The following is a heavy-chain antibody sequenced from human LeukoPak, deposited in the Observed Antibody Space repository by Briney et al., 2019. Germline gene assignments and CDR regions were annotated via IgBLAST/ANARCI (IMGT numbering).Heavy chain of an antibody. D-gene: IGHD2-2*01. CDR3: ARGRRSAARRNYYYYGMDV. J-gene: IGHJ6*02. Sequence: KASETLSLTCAVYGGSFSGYYWSWIRQPPGKGLEWIGEINHSGSTNYNPSLKSRVTISVDTSKNQFSLKLSSVTAADTAVYYCARGRRSAARRNYYYYGMDVWGQGTTVTVSS. V-gene: IGHV4-34*01. CDR1: GGSFSGYY. CDR2: INHSGST.